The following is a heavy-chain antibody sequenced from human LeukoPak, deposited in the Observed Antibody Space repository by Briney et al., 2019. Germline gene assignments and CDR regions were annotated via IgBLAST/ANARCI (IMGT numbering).Heavy chain of an antibody. CDR2: MNPNSGNT. Sequence: ASVKVSCKASGYTFTSYDINWVRQATGQGLEWMGWMNPNSGNTGYAQKFQGRVTMTRNTSISTAYMELSSLRSEDTAVYYCAIGWGYYDRSAKYFIRPPEYWGQGTLVTVSS. CDR1: GYTFTSYD. V-gene: IGHV1-8*01. D-gene: IGHD3-22*01. J-gene: IGHJ4*02. CDR3: AIGWGYYDRSAKYFIRPPEY.